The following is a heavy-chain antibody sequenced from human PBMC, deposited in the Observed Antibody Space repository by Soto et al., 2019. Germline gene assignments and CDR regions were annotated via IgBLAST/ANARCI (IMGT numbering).Heavy chain of an antibody. CDR1: GFAFSDYA. V-gene: IGHV3-23*01. CDR3: AKGPNWGSSSYFDY. CDR2: IGDRGDTP. Sequence: PGGSLRLACTASGFAFSDYAMTWVRQAPGRGLEWVAGIGDRGDTPYYADSVKGRFTISRDNSKNTLYLQMNSLRAEDTAVYYCAKGPNWGSSSYFDYWGQGTLVTVSS. J-gene: IGHJ4*02. D-gene: IGHD7-27*01.